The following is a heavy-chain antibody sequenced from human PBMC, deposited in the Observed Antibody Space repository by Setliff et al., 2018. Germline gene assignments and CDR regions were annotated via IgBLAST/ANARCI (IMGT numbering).Heavy chain of an antibody. CDR1: GYTFSSYA. J-gene: IGHJ5*02. CDR2: INTITGNP. Sequence: GASVKVSCKASGYTFSSYAMNWVRQAPGQGLEWMGRINTITGNPTYAQGFTGRFVFSLDTSVSTAYLQISSLKPEDTVVYYCARDLGYCSRTSCHGDWFDPWGQGTLVTVSS. CDR3: ARDLGYCSRTSCHGDWFDP. D-gene: IGHD2-2*01. V-gene: IGHV7-4-1*02.